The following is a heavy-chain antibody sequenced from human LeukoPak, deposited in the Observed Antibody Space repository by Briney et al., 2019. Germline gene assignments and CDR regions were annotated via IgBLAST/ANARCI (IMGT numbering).Heavy chain of an antibody. D-gene: IGHD6-19*01. V-gene: IGHV3-48*03. CDR2: ISSSGSTI. CDR1: GFTFSSYE. J-gene: IGHJ4*02. CDR3: ARAGELGSGWYFDC. Sequence: PGGSLRLSCAASGFTFSSYEMNWVRQAPGKGLEWVSYISSSGSTIYYADSVKGRFTISRDNAKNSLYLQMNSLRAEGTAVYYCARAGELGSGWYFDCWGQGTLVTVSS.